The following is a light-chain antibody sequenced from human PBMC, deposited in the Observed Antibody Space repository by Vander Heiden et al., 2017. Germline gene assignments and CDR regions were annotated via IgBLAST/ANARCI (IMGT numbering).Light chain of an antibody. CDR3: QHSDSTTWT. J-gene: IGKJ1*01. CDR2: AAS. CDR1: QSIHSY. Sequence: DIRMTQSPSSLSASVGDRVSISCRASQSIHSYLNWYQQEPGKAPKLLIYAASTLQTGVPSRFSGSGSGTDFTLTITSLQPEDFATYYCQHSDSTTWTFGQGTKVEIK. V-gene: IGKV1-39*01.